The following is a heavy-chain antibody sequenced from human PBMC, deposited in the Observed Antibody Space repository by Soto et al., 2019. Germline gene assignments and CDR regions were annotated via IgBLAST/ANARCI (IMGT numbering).Heavy chain of an antibody. CDR2: MSTYKGNT. CDR1: GYTFTSYG. Sequence: ASVKVSCKTSGYTFTSYGISWVRQAPGQGLEWMGWMSTYKGNTNYAQKFQGRVTMTTDTSTSTAYMELRSLRSDDTAVYYCATRSPVFDYWGQGTLVTGSS. CDR3: ATRSPVFDY. J-gene: IGHJ4*02. V-gene: IGHV1-18*01.